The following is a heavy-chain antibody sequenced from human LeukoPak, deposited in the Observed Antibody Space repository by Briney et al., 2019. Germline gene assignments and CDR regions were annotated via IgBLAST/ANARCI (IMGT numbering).Heavy chain of an antibody. CDR2: INPNSGGT. D-gene: IGHD6-19*01. J-gene: IGHJ4*02. CDR3: ARVRIAVAGKYYFDY. CDR1: GYTFTGYY. Sequence: ASVKVSCKASGYTFTGYYMHWVRQAPGQGLEWMGWINPNSGGTNYAQKFQGRVTMTRDTSISTAYMELIRLRSDDTAVYYCARVRIAVAGKYYFDYWGQGTLVTVSS. V-gene: IGHV1-2*02.